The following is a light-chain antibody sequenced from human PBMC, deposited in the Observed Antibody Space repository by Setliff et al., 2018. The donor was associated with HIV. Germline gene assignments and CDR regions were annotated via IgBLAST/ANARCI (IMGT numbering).Light chain of an antibody. CDR2: EVS. CDR3: CSYTGSSTYV. CDR1: SSDVGSYNL. Sequence: QSALTQPASVSGSPGQSITISCTGTSSDVGSYNLVSWFQQSPGKAPRFMIYEVSKRPSGVSNRFSGSKSGNTASLTISGLQAEDEADYYCCSYTGSSTYVFGSGTKVTVL. V-gene: IGLV2-23*02. J-gene: IGLJ1*01.